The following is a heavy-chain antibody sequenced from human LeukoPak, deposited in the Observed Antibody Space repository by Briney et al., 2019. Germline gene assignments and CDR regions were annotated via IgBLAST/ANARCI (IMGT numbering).Heavy chain of an antibody. CDR1: GFSFSSFA. Sequence: PGGSLRLSCAGSGFSFSSFATTWVRQAPGKGLEWVSTIYGGGTNTFYADSVKGRFTISRDDSKNMQFLEMDSLRPEDTAVYFCAKRITEAAGIYFDSWGQGTLATVSS. V-gene: IGHV3-23*01. CDR3: AKRITEAAGIYFDS. CDR2: IYGGGTNT. J-gene: IGHJ4*02. D-gene: IGHD6-19*01.